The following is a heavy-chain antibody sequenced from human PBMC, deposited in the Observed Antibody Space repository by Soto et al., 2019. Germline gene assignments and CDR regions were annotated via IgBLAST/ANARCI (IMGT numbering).Heavy chain of an antibody. CDR3: ARDGADIVVVVAADDHYFDY. J-gene: IGHJ4*02. V-gene: IGHV3-33*01. CDR1: GFTFISYG. D-gene: IGHD2-15*01. Sequence: QVQLVESGGGVVQPGRSLRLSCAASGFTFISYGMHWVRQAPGKGLEWVAVIWYDGSNKYYADSVKGRFTISRDNSKNTLYLQMNSLRAEDTAVYYCARDGADIVVVVAADDHYFDYWGQGTLVTVSS. CDR2: IWYDGSNK.